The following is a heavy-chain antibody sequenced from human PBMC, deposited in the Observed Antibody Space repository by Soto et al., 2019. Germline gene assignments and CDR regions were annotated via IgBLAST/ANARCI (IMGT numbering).Heavy chain of an antibody. V-gene: IGHV4-34*01. CDR3: ARVSLFQGLVVVQAAGMGDYYYYMDV. Sequence: PSETLSLTCAVYGGSFSGYYWSWIRQPPGKGLEWIGEINHSGSTNYNPSLKSRVTISVDTSKNQFSLKLSSVTAADTAVYYCARVSLFQGLVVVQAAGMGDYYYYMDVWGKGTTVTVSS. D-gene: IGHD2-2*01. CDR1: GGSFSGYY. J-gene: IGHJ6*03. CDR2: INHSGST.